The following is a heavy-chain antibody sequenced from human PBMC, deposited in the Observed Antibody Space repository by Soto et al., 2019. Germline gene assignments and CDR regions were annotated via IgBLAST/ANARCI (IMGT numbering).Heavy chain of an antibody. V-gene: IGHV4-31*03. Sequence: SETLSLTCTVSGGSINSGYYWSWIRQHPGKGLEWIGYSYYSGSTFYNPSLKSRVTISLDMSKNQFSLNLSSVTAAETAVYYCERSAPFWSYSDSSGEGGDVWGQGTTVTVSS. J-gene: IGHJ6*02. CDR3: ERSAPFWSYSDSSGEGGDV. CDR1: GGSINSGYY. D-gene: IGHD3-22*01. CDR2: SYYSGST.